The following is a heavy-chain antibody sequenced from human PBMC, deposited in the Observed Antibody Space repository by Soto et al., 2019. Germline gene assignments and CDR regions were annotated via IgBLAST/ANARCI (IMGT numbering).Heavy chain of an antibody. V-gene: IGHV4-31*03. CDR1: GGSISSGDYY. CDR2: IYYSGST. CDR3: ARDKRCISTSCYARDWFDP. J-gene: IGHJ5*02. Sequence: QVQLQESGPGPVKPSQTLSLTCTVSGGSISSGDYYWSWIRQHPGKGLEWIGYIYYSGSTYYNPSLKSRVTISIDTSKNQFSRKLSSVTAADTAVYYCARDKRCISTSCYARDWFDPWGQGTLVTVSP. D-gene: IGHD2-2*01.